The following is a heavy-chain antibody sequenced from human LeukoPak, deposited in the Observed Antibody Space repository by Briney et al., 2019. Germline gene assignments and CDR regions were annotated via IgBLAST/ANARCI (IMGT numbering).Heavy chain of an antibody. CDR1: GYSITNDYY. D-gene: IGHD7-27*01. V-gene: IGHV4-38-2*01. J-gene: IGHJ5*02. CDR3: ARLGNARVSIDP. CDR2: FYYGAST. Sequence: SETLSLTCAVSGYSITNDYYWGWILQPPWNGLDWIGSFYYGASTYYNPSLKSRVTIPPDASINQFSLGLTSVTAADTAFYYCARLGNARVSIDPWGQGPLVTVS.